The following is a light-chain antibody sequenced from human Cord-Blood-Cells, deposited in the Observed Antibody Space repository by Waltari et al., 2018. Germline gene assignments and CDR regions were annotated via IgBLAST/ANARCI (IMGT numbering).Light chain of an antibody. CDR1: SSDVGGYHS. CDR3: SSYTSSSTPVV. V-gene: IGLV2-14*01. Sequence: QSALTQPASASGSPGQSITISCTGTSSDVGGYHSVSWYQQHPGKAPKLMIYDVSNRPPGVSNRFSGSKSGNTASLTISGLQAEDEAEYYCSSYTSSSTPVVFGGGTKLTVL. CDR2: DVS. J-gene: IGLJ2*01.